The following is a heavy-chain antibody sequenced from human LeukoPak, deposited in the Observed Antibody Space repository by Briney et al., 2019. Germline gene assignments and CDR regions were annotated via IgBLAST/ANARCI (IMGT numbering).Heavy chain of an antibody. CDR1: GGSISSGDYY. CDR3: AREARGQLLYWFDP. V-gene: IGHV4-30-4*08. Sequence: PSETLSLTCTVSGGSISSGDYYWSWIRQPPGKGLEWIGNIYYSGSTYYNPSLKSRVTISVDTSKNQFSLKLSSVTAADTAVYYCAREARGQLLYWFDPWGQGTLVTVSS. CDR2: IYYSGST. D-gene: IGHD2-2*01. J-gene: IGHJ5*02.